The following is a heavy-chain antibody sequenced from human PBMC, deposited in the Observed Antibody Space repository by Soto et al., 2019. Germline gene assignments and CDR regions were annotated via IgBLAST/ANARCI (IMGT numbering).Heavy chain of an antibody. V-gene: IGHV4-4*02. CDR3: ARVLGLVVPAAIPPGWFDP. Sequence: TSETLSLTCAVSSGSISSSNWWSWVRQPPGKGLEWIGEIYHSGSTNYNPSLKSRVTISVDKSKNQFSLKLSSVTAADTAVYYCARVLGLVVPAAIPPGWFDPWGQGTLVTVSS. J-gene: IGHJ5*02. CDR2: IYHSGST. CDR1: SGSISSSNW. D-gene: IGHD2-2*01.